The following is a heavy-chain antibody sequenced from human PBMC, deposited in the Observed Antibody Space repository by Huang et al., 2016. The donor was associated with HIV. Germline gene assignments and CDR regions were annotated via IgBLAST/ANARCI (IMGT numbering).Heavy chain of an antibody. Sequence: EVQLMESGGGLVQPGGSLRLSCAASGFTFSTYTMNWVRQAPGKGLEWVSTITSSSGCIYYEDSVKGRFTISRDNAKNSLYLQMNSLRAEDTAVYYCARFGSYYYGSGSYLDAFDIWGQGTMVTVSS. CDR2: ITSSSGCI. CDR3: ARFGSYYYGSGSYLDAFDI. D-gene: IGHD3-10*01. V-gene: IGHV3-48*01. CDR1: GFTFSTYT. J-gene: IGHJ3*02.